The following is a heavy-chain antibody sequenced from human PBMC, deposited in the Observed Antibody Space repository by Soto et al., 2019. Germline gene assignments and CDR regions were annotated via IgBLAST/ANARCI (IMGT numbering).Heavy chain of an antibody. Sequence: ASGYPFDTYGINWVRQAPGQRPEWMGWISAYNGQTDYAQNFQGRVTMATDTSTSTAYMELRSLRSDDTAVYYCATAAGTPKVPFDYWGQGTLVTVSS. CDR2: ISAYNGQT. J-gene: IGHJ4*02. CDR1: GYPFDTYG. CDR3: ATAAGTPKVPFDY. V-gene: IGHV1-18*01. D-gene: IGHD6-13*01.